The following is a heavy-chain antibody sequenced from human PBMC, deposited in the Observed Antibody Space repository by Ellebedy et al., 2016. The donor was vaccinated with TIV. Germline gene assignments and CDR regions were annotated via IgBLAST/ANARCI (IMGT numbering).Heavy chain of an antibody. CDR1: GYTFTGYG. Sequence: AASVKVSCKASGYTFTGYGFSWVRQAPGQGLEWMGWISAYNGNTIHAEKLQGRVTMTTDTSTSTAYMELTSLRSDDTAVYYCARAVLSYGNYGLYLQHWGQGTLVTVSS. CDR3: ARAVLSYGNYGLYLQH. D-gene: IGHD4-11*01. V-gene: IGHV1-18*01. CDR2: ISAYNGNT. J-gene: IGHJ1*01.